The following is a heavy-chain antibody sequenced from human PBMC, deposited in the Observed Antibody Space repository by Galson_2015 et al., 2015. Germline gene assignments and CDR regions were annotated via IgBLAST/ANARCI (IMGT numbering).Heavy chain of an antibody. J-gene: IGHJ4*02. Sequence: SLRLSCAASGFTFSRSSLTWVRQAPGKGLAWVSSISGSGLDWVSSISGSGATTYYTDSVKGRFTISRDNSKNTLYLQVSSLRADDTAVYYCLKGGWGTTFDSWGQGTLVTVSS. CDR3: LKGGWGTTFDS. V-gene: IGHV3-23*01. CDR2: ISGSGLDWVSSISGSGATT. D-gene: IGHD6-19*01. CDR1: GFTFSRSS.